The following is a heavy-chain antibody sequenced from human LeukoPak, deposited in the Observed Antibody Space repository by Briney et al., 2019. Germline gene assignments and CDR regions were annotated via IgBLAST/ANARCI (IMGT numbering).Heavy chain of an antibody. D-gene: IGHD3-10*01. J-gene: IGHJ4*02. CDR3: ARGLTYYYGSGSYYTG. V-gene: IGHV4-34*01. Sequence: SETLSLTCAVYGGSFSGYYWNWIRQPPGKGLEWIGEINHSGSTNYNPSLKSRVTVSVDTSKNQFSLKLSSVTAADTAVYYCARGLTYYYGSGSYYTGWGQGTLVTVSS. CDR1: GGSFSGYY. CDR2: INHSGST.